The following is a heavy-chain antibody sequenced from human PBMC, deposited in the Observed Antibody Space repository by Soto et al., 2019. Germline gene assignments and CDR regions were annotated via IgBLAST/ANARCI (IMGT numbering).Heavy chain of an antibody. Sequence: SETLSLTCTVSGGSLSSGDYYWSWIRQPPGKGLEWIGYIYYTGSTYYNPSLKSRVSVSVDTSKNQFSLKLSSVTAADTAVYYCASSRRGNYYDSSDPFDYWGQGTLVNVSS. J-gene: IGHJ4*02. V-gene: IGHV4-30-4*01. D-gene: IGHD3-22*01. CDR3: ASSRRGNYYDSSDPFDY. CDR2: IYYTGST. CDR1: GGSLSSGDYY.